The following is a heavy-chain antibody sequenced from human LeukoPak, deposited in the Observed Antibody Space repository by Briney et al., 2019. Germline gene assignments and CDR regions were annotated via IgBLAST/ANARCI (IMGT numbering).Heavy chain of an antibody. CDR3: ARGPSYFQH. J-gene: IGHJ1*01. CDR2: TYYRSKWYK. CDR1: VDSVSSNSAT. V-gene: IGHV6-1*01. Sequence: SQTLSLTGAISVDSVSSNSATWSWIRQSPSRGLEWLGRTYYRSKWYKYYAVSVKGRITINPDTSKNQFSLQLNSVTPEDTAVYYCARGPSYFQHWGQGTLVTVSS.